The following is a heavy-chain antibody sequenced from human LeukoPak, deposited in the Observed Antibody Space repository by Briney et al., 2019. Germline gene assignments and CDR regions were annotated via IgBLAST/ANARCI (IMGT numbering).Heavy chain of an antibody. D-gene: IGHD3-22*01. CDR1: GGFISSGTYY. V-gene: IGHV4-61*02. CDR2: IYTTGRT. CDR3: ARDPYDTSANDAFDI. J-gene: IGHJ3*02. Sequence: SQTLSLTCTVSGGFISSGTYYWNWIRQPAGKRLEWIGRIYTTGRTNYNPSLKSRVTISVDTSKNQFSLNLTSVTAADTAMYYCARDPYDTSANDAFDILGQGTMVSVSS.